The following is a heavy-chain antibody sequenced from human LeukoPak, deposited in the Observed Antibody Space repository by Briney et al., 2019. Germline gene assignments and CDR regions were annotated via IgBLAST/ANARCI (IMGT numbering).Heavy chain of an antibody. D-gene: IGHD3-3*02. CDR2: ISYNGDGT. CDR3: ARRHFWRGYAYQDYFYYMDV. CDR1: GFSFSKFA. V-gene: IGHV3-64*01. J-gene: IGHJ6*03. Sequence: PGGSLRLSCAASGFSFSKFAMHWVRQAPGRGLESVSGISYNGDGTYYANSVKGRFTISRDNSKKTLDLQVGSLRVEDMGVYYCARRHFWRGYAYQDYFYYMDVWGKGTAVTVSS.